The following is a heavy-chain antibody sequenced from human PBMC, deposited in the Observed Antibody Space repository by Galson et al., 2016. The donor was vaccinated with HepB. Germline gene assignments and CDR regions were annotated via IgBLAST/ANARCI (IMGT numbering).Heavy chain of an antibody. D-gene: IGHD2-8*01. CDR3: ARGLMGVYWYFDL. CDR2: LNPKSDKK. J-gene: IGHJ2*01. Sequence: SVKVSCKASGYTFANYEINWVRQATGQGLEWMGWLNPKSDKKAYAEKLRGRLTMTTDTSIGTAYMELSSLRSEDTAIYYCARGLMGVYWYFDLWGRGTLVTVSS. V-gene: IGHV1-8*01. CDR1: GYTFANYE.